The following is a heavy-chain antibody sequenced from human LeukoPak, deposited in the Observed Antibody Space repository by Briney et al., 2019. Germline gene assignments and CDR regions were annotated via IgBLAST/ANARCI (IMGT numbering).Heavy chain of an antibody. D-gene: IGHD2-15*01. V-gene: IGHV4-34*01. CDR1: GGSFSGYY. J-gene: IGHJ5*02. CDR3: ARATLLRRWFDP. CDR2: INHSGST. Sequence: SETLSLTCGVYGGSFSGYYWSWIRQPPGKGLEWIGEINHSGSTNYNPSLKSRVTISVDTSKNQFSLKLSSVTAADTAVYYCARATLLRRWFDPWGQGTLVTVSS.